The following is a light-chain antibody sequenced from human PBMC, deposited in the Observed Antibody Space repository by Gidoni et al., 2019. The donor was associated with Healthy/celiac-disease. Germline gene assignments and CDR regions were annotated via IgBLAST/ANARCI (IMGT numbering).Light chain of an antibody. CDR2: AAS. V-gene: IGKV1-39*01. CDR3: QQSYSTPLT. J-gene: IGKJ3*01. Sequence: DIQMTQSPSSLSASVGDRVTITCRASQSISSYLNWYQQKPGKAPKLLIYAASSLQSGVPSRFRGSGSVTDFTLTISSLQPEDFATYYCQQSYSTPLTFGPGTKVDIK. CDR1: QSISSY.